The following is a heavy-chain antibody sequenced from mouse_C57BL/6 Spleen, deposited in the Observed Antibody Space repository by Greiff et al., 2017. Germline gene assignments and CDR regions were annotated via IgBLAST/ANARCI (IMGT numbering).Heavy chain of an antibody. CDR1: GYTFTSYW. CDR2: IHPNSGST. V-gene: IGHV1-64*01. CDR3: ADSSEGYAIDY. Sequence: QVQLQQPGAELVKPGASVKLSCKASGYTFTSYWMHWVKQRPGQGLEWIGMIHPNSGSTNYNEKFKSKATLTVDKSSSTAYMQLSSLTSEDSAVYYCADSSEGYAIDYWGQGTSVTVSS. J-gene: IGHJ4*01. D-gene: IGHD3-2*02.